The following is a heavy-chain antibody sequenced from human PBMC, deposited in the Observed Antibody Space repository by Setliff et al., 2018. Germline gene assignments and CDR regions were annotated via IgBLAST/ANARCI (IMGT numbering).Heavy chain of an antibody. CDR2: IYSSGST. CDR1: GGAISNYY. V-gene: IGHV4-59*08. J-gene: IGHJ6*03. D-gene: IGHD6-13*01. Sequence: SETLSLTCTVSGGAISNYYWSWIRQPPGKGLEWIGYIYSSGSTNYSPSLKSRVTISGDTSKNQFSLKLTSVTAADTAVYFCARQPYSTTYYYYYYYMDVWGKGTTVTVSS. CDR3: ARQPYSTTYYYYYYYMDV.